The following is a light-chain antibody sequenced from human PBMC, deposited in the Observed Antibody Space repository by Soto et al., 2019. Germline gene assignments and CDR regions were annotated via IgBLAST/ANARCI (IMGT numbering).Light chain of an antibody. CDR3: QQYGSPPWT. J-gene: IGKJ1*01. CDR1: QSVSSSY. CDR2: VAS. V-gene: IGKV3-20*01. Sequence: VLTPSPGNLTFSPGARAPLSCRASQSVSSSYLAWYQQKPGQAPRLLFYVASSRATGIPDRFSGSGSGTDITLTNSRLEAEDFAVYYCQQYGSPPWTFGQGTKV.